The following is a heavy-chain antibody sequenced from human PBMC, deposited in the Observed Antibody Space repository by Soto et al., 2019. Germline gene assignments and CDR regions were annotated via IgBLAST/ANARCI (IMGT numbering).Heavy chain of an antibody. V-gene: IGHV4-61*01. Sequence: SETLSLTCTVSGGSISSSSYYWSWIRQPPGKGLEWLGYVYYNGITNYNPSLKSRVTMSVDTSKNQVSLNLTSLTAADTAVYFCARQGLQWLPEGRDYFDYWGQGALVTVSS. CDR2: VYYNGIT. CDR1: GGSISSSSYY. J-gene: IGHJ4*01. CDR3: ARQGLQWLPEGRDYFDY. D-gene: IGHD6-19*01.